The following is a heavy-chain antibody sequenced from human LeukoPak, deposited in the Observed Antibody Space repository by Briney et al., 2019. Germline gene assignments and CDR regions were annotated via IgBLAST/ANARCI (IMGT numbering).Heavy chain of an antibody. D-gene: IGHD4-17*01. CDR1: GYTFTGYY. V-gene: IGHV1-2*06. CDR2: INPNSGDT. CDR3: ADLMTTVTAGPFDY. J-gene: IGHJ4*02. Sequence: ASVKVSCKASGYTFTGYYMHWVRQAPGQGLEWMGRINPNSGDTNFAQKFQGRVTMTRDTSLSTAYMELSRLRSDDTAVYYCADLMTTVTAGPFDYWGQGTLVTVSS.